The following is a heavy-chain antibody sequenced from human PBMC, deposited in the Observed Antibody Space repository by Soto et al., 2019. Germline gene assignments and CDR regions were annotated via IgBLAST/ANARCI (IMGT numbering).Heavy chain of an antibody. V-gene: IGHV4-59*01. CDR2: IYYSGST. CDR1: CGSISSYY. Sequence: FVTLSHPCTVFCGSISSYYWSWIRKPPGKGLEWIGYIYYSGSTNYNPSLKSRVTISVDTSKNQFSLKLSSVTAADTAVYYCAREPGYSSVKSAFFDYWGQGTLVTVSS. CDR3: AREPGYSSVKSAFFDY. D-gene: IGHD6-19*01. J-gene: IGHJ4*02.